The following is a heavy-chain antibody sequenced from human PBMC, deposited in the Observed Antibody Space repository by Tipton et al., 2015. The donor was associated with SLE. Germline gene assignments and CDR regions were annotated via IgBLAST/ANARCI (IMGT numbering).Heavy chain of an antibody. CDR3: ARGLGIAGVPFDY. V-gene: IGHV4-34*01. D-gene: IGHD6-13*01. CDR2: INHSGST. J-gene: IGHJ4*02. CDR1: GGSFSGYY. Sequence: GLVKPSETLSLTCAVYGGSFSGYYWSWIRQPPGKGLEWIGEINHSGSTNYNPSLKSRVTISVDTSKNQFSLKLSSVTAADTAVYYCARGLGIAGVPFDYWGQGTLVTVSS.